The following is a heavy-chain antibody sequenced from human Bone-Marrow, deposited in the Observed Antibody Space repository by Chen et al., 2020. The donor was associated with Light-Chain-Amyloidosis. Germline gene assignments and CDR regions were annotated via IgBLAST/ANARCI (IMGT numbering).Heavy chain of an antibody. Sequence: EVQLVESGGGLVQPGGSLRLSCAASGFTFSDYWMSWVRQARGKGLEWVANIKQDTSEKYYVDSVKGRFTISRDNAKDSLYLQMSSLRAEDTAMYYCARHIVWGAPDYWGQGTLVTVSS. D-gene: IGHD3-16*01. CDR2: IKQDTSEK. V-gene: IGHV3-7*03. CDR3: ARHIVWGAPDY. J-gene: IGHJ4*02. CDR1: GFTFSDYW.